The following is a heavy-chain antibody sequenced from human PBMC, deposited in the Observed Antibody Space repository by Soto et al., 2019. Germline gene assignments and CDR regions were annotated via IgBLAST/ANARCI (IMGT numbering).Heavy chain of an antibody. J-gene: IGHJ5*02. CDR3: ARPTRYYYDSSGQSAWFDP. D-gene: IGHD3-22*01. V-gene: IGHV1-69*05. CDR1: GGTFNNLA. CDR2: IIPLFGTG. Sequence: SVKVSCKASGGTFNNLAISWVRQAPGQGLEWMGGIIPLFGTGNYAQKFQGRVTITRDTSASTAYMELSSLRSEDTAVYYCARPTRYYYDSSGQSAWFDPWGQGTLVTVSS.